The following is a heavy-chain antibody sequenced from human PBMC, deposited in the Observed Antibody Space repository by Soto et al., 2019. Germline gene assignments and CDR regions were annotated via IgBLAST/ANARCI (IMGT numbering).Heavy chain of an antibody. Sequence: GGSLRLSCAASGFTFSSYAMSWVRQAPGKGLEWVSAISGSGGSTYYADSVKGRFTISRDNSKNTLYLQMNSLRAEDTAVYYCAKDKSTDYDILTGYQIIDYWGQGTLVTVSS. CDR3: AKDKSTDYDILTGYQIIDY. J-gene: IGHJ4*02. V-gene: IGHV3-23*01. CDR1: GFTFSSYA. D-gene: IGHD3-9*01. CDR2: ISGSGGST.